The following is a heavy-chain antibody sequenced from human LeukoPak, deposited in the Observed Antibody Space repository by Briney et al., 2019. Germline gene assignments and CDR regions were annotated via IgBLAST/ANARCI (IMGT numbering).Heavy chain of an antibody. CDR1: GFTFSSYS. CDR2: ISSSSSYI. V-gene: IGHV3-21*01. CDR3: ARDGRSITIFGVVTPGAFDI. D-gene: IGHD3-3*01. Sequence: PGGSLRLSXAASGFTFSSYSMNWVRQAPGKGLEWVSSISSSSSYIYYADSVKGRFTISRDNAKNSLYLQMNSLRAEDTAVYYCARDGRSITIFGVVTPGAFDIWGQGTMVTVPS. J-gene: IGHJ3*02.